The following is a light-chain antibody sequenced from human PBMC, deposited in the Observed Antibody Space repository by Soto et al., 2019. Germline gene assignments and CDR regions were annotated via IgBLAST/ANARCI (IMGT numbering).Light chain of an antibody. J-gene: IGKJ4*01. CDR2: GAS. V-gene: IGKV1-9*01. CDR3: QQVKRSPLT. Sequence: DIQLTQSPSFLSASVGDRVSITCRASADISSYLAWYQRKPGKAPKVLISGASTLQSGVPSSFSGSGSGTEFTLTISSLQPEDFATYYCQQVKRSPLTFGGGTKVEIK. CDR1: ADISSY.